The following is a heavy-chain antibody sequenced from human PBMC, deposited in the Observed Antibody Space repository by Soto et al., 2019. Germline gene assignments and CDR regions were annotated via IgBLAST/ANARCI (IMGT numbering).Heavy chain of an antibody. D-gene: IGHD1-26*01. J-gene: IGHJ4*02. Sequence: GESLKISCAASGFTFSSYAMSWVRQAPGKGLEWVSAISGSGGSTYYADSVKGRFTISRDNSKNTLYLQMNSLRAEDTAVYYCAKDGAGELGVFDYWGQGTLVTVSS. V-gene: IGHV3-23*01. CDR1: GFTFSSYA. CDR2: ISGSGGST. CDR3: AKDGAGELGVFDY.